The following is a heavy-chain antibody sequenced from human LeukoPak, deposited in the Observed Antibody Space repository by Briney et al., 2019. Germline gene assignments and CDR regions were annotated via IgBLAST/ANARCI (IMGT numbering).Heavy chain of an antibody. CDR1: GFTFSSYE. J-gene: IGHJ6*02. V-gene: IGHV3-48*03. CDR3: AKYSSSSNTYYGMDI. D-gene: IGHD6-6*01. Sequence: GGSLRLSCAASGFTFSSYEMNWVRQAPGKGLEWVSYISSSGSTIYYADSVKGRFTISRDNSKNTLYLQMSSLRNEDTAVYYCAKYSSSSNTYYGMDIWGQGTTVTVSS. CDR2: ISSSGSTI.